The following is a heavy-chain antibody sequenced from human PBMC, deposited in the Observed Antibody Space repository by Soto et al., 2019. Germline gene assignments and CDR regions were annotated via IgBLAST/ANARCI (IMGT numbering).Heavy chain of an antibody. V-gene: IGHV3-11*01. D-gene: IGHD2-15*01. Sequence: GSLRLSCAASGFTFSDYYMTWIRQAPGKGLEWVSYISSSGTGIYYADSMKGRFTISRDNAKKSLYLQMSSLRAEDTAVYYCARAYSDASDIWGQGTMVTVSS. CDR2: ISSSGTGI. CDR1: GFTFSDYY. CDR3: ARAYSDASDI. J-gene: IGHJ3*02.